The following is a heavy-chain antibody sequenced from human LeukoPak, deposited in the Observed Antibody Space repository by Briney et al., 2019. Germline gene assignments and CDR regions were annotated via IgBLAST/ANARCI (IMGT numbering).Heavy chain of an antibody. V-gene: IGHV1-2*02. CDR3: ARDLYDSSGYYSD. CDR1: GYTFTGYY. J-gene: IGHJ4*02. D-gene: IGHD3-22*01. Sequence: ASVKVSCKASGYTFTGYYMHWVRQAPGQGLEWMGWINPNSGGTNYAQKFQGRVTMTRDTSISTAYMELSRLRSDDTAVYYCARDLYDSSGYYSDWGQGTLVTVSS. CDR2: INPNSGGT.